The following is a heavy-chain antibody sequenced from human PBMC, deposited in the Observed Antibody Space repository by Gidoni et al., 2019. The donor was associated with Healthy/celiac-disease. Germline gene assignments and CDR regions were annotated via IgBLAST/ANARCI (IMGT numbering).Heavy chain of an antibody. CDR2: ISSRSSYI. CDR3: ARATPPDY. Sequence: EVQLVESGGGLVKPGGSLRLSCAASGLTFSSYSMNWVRQAPGKGLELVSSISSRSSYIYYADSVKGRFTISRDNAKNSLYLQMNSLRAEDTAVYYCARATPPDYWGQGTLVTVSS. V-gene: IGHV3-21*01. CDR1: GLTFSSYS. J-gene: IGHJ4*02.